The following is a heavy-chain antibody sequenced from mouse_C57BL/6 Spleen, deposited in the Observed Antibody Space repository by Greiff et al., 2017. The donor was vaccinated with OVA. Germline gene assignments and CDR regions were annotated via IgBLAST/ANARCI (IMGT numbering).Heavy chain of an antibody. CDR2: IDPSDSYT. Sequence: QVQLQQPGGELVKPGASVKLSCKASGYTFTSYWMQWVKQRPGQGLEWIGEIDPSDSYTNYNQKFKGKATLTVDTSSSTAYMQLSSLTSEDSAVYYCARYGSSFDYWGQGTTLTVSS. CDR3: ARYGSSFDY. CDR1: GYTFTSYW. J-gene: IGHJ2*01. V-gene: IGHV1-50*01. D-gene: IGHD1-1*01.